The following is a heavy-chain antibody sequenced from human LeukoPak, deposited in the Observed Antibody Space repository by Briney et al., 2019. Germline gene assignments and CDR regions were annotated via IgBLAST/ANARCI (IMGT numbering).Heavy chain of an antibody. CDR1: GGSIDRYY. D-gene: IGHD5-18*01. Sequence: SETLSLTCTVSGGSIDRYYWSWIRQPPGKGLEWIGYIYYSGSTYYNPSFKSRVTFSVDTSKNHFSLRLTSVTAADTAVYYCARDLAAVGYNYGQGLAYWGRGILVTVSS. J-gene: IGHJ4*02. CDR3: ARDLAAVGYNYGQGLAY. CDR2: IYYSGST. V-gene: IGHV4-59*13.